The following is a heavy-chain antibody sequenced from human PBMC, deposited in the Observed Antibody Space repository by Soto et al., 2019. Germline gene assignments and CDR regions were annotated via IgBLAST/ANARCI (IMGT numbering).Heavy chain of an antibody. CDR1: GYTFTSYY. D-gene: IGHD2-15*01. Sequence: GASVKVSCKASGYTFTSYYMHWVRQAPGQGLEWMGIINPSGGSTSYAQKSQGRVTMTRDTSTSTVYMELSSLRSEDTAVYYCAGGEVVAAPTGPFDPWGQGTLVTVSS. CDR3: AGGEVVAAPTGPFDP. V-gene: IGHV1-46*01. J-gene: IGHJ5*02. CDR2: INPSGGST.